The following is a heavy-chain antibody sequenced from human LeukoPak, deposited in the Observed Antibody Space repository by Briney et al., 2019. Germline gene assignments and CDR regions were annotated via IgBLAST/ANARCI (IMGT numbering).Heavy chain of an antibody. J-gene: IGHJ4*02. CDR3: ARAVAGPILGYYFDY. CDR2: INHSGST. CDR1: GGSFSGYY. V-gene: IGHV4-34*01. D-gene: IGHD6-19*01. Sequence: PSETLSLTCAVYGGSFSGYYWSWIRRPPGKGLEWIGEINHSGSTNYNPSLKSRVTISVDTSKNQFSLKLSSVTAADTAVYYCARAVAGPILGYYFDYWGQGTLVTVSS.